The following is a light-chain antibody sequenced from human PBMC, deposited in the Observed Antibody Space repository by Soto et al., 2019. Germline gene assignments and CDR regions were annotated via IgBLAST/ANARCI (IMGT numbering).Light chain of an antibody. CDR3: QHGYSTPLT. J-gene: IGKJ4*01. CDR2: AAS. Sequence: DIQMTQSPSSLSASVGDRVTITCRASQSISTYLHWYQQKPGKAPNLLIYAASNLQSGVPSRFSGSGSGTDFTLTISSLQPEDFATYFWQHGYSTPLTFGGGTKVDIK. CDR1: QSISTY. V-gene: IGKV1-39*01.